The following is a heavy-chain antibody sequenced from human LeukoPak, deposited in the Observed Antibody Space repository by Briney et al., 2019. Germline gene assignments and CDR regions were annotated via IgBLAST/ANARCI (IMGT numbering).Heavy chain of an antibody. J-gene: IGHJ3*02. CDR2: IYYSGST. CDR1: GGSISSYY. D-gene: IGHD6-19*01. CDR3: ARDRGYSSGWYRGAFDT. Sequence: RASETLSLTCTVSGGSISSYYWSWIRQPPGKGLEWIGYIYYSGSTNYNPSLKSRVTISVDTSKNQFSLKLSSVTAADTAVYYCARDRGYSSGWYRGAFDTWGQGTMVTVSS. V-gene: IGHV4-59*01.